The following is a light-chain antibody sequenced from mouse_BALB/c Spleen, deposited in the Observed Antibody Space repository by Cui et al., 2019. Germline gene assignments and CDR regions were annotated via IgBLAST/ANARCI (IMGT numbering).Light chain of an antibody. J-gene: IGKJ5*01. CDR1: SSVSY. CDR2: STS. Sequence: QLFLTHSPAIISASPGEKVNITCSASSSVSYMHWVQQKPGTSPKLWIYSTSNLASGVPARFSGSGSGTSYSLTISRMEAEDAATYYCQQSRSYPLTFGAGTKLELK. V-gene: IGKV4-57*01. CDR3: QQSRSYPLT.